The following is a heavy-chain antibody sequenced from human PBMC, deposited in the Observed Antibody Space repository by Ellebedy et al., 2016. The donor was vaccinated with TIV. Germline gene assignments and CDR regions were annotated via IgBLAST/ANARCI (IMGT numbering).Heavy chain of an antibody. Sequence: GESLKISCAASGLTVGSNYMSWVRQTPGKGLEWVSRTYSGGVTYYSDPLRGRFTVSTDKSKNTLELQMDRLTVEDAAVYYCARGVRDIWGFYFDSWGQGIRVTVSS. CDR3: ARGVRDIWGFYFDS. J-gene: IGHJ4*02. V-gene: IGHV3-53*01. CDR1: GLTVGSNY. D-gene: IGHD3-16*01. CDR2: TYSGGVT.